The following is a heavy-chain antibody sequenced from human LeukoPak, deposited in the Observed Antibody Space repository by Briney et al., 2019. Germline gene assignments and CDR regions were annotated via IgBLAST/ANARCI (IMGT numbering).Heavy chain of an antibody. V-gene: IGHV4-59*11. CDR1: GASTSSHY. CDR3: ARAADVGYYYYLDV. Sequence: SETLSLTCTVSGASTSSHYWSWIRQPPGKGLEWIGYMHYSGSNSYNPSLKSRVTISVDTSENQISLTVSSVTAADTAVYYCARAADVGYYYYLDVWGKGTTVIVS. CDR2: MHYSGSN. D-gene: IGHD3-10*02. J-gene: IGHJ6*03.